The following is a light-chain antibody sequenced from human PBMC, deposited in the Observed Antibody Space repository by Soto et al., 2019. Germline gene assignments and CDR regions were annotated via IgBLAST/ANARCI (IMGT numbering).Light chain of an antibody. CDR1: QSISSW. CDR3: KQYNFYSLS. Sequence: DIQLTQSPSTLSASVGDRVTITCRASQSISSWLAWYQQKPGKAPNLLIYKASTLESGVTSRFSGSGSGTEFTLTISSLQPDDFATYYCKQYNFYSLSFGGGTKVEI. J-gene: IGKJ4*01. V-gene: IGKV1-5*03. CDR2: KAS.